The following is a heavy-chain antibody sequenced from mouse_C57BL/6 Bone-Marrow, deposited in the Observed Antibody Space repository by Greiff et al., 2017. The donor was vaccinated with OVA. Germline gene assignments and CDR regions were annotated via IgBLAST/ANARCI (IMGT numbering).Heavy chain of an antibody. Sequence: QVQLKQPGAELVKPGASVKLSCKASGYTFTSYWMQWVKQRPGQGLEWIGEIDPSDSYTNYNQKFKGKATLTVDTSSSTAYMQLSSLTSEDSAVYYCARAPAMDYWGQGTSVTVSS. CDR3: ARAPAMDY. CDR1: GYTFTSYW. J-gene: IGHJ4*01. CDR2: IDPSDSYT. V-gene: IGHV1-50*01.